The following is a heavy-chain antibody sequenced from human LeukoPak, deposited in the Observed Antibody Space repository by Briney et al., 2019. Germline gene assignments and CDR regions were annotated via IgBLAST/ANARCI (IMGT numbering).Heavy chain of an antibody. V-gene: IGHV4-34*01. Sequence: SETLSLTCAVYGGSFSGYYWSWIRQPPGKGLEWIGEINHSGSTNYNPSLKSRVTISVDTPKNQFSLKLSSVTAADTAVYYCARAPNYDYVWGSYRYFDYWGQGTLVTVSS. CDR2: INHSGST. CDR1: GGSFSGYY. J-gene: IGHJ4*02. D-gene: IGHD3-16*02. CDR3: ARAPNYDYVWGSYRYFDY.